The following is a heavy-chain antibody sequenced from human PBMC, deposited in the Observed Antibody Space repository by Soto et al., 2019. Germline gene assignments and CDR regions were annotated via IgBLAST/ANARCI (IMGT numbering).Heavy chain of an antibody. J-gene: IGHJ6*02. CDR3: ASQLTGDYYYYGMDV. Sequence: QVQLVQSGAEVTKPGSSVKVSCKASGGTFSSYAISWVRQSPGQGLEWMGGIIPIFGTADDAQKFQGRVTITADEPTSTAYMELSSLRSEDTAVYYCASQLTGDYYYYGMDVWGQGTTVTVSS. V-gene: IGHV1-69*12. CDR2: IIPIFGTA. CDR1: GGTFSSYA. D-gene: IGHD7-27*01.